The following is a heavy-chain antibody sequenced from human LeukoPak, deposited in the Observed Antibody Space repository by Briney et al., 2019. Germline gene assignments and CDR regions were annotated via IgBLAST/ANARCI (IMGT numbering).Heavy chain of an antibody. V-gene: IGHV4-59*01. Sequence: KPSETLSLTCTVSGGSISSYSWSWIRQPPGKGLEWIGYVSHSGNTNYNPSLKSRVTISVDTSKNQFSLKLSSVTAADTAVYYCARLYRDDFWSGYSTHLDYWGQGTLVTVSS. CDR1: GGSISSYS. D-gene: IGHD3-3*01. CDR3: ARLYRDDFWSGYSTHLDY. CDR2: VSHSGNT. J-gene: IGHJ4*02.